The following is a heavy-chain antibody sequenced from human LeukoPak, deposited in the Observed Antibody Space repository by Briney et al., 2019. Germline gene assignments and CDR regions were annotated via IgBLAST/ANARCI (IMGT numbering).Heavy chain of an antibody. V-gene: IGHV3-7*03. D-gene: IGHD1-26*01. CDR1: GFTFSSYW. CDR3: ARDSGSGSYYFKGAYYGMDV. Sequence: GGSLRLSCAASGFTFSSYWMSWVRQAPGKGLEWVANIKQDGSEKYYVDSVKGRFTISRDNAKNSLYLQMNSLRAEDTAVYYCARDSGSGSYYFKGAYYGMDVWGQGTTVTVSS. CDR2: IKQDGSEK. J-gene: IGHJ6*02.